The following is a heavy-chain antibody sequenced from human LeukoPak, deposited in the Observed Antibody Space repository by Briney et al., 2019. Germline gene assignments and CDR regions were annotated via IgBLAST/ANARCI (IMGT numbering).Heavy chain of an antibody. CDR2: ISYDGSNK. CDR3: ARVSGPYYYGMDV. D-gene: IGHD6-19*01. J-gene: IGHJ6*02. Sequence: PGRSLRLSCAASGFTFSSYGMHWVRQAPGKGLEWVAVISYDGSNKYYADSVKGRFTISRDNSKNTLYLQMNSLRAEDTAVYYCARVSGPYYYGMDVWGQGTTVTVS. CDR1: GFTFSSYG. V-gene: IGHV3-30*03.